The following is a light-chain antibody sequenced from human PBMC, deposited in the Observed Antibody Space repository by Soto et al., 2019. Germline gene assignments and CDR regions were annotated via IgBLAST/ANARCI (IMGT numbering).Light chain of an antibody. Sequence: EIVLRQSPGTLSLSPGDRATLSCRASQSVSSNYLAWYQQKPGQAPRLLIYGASSRATGVPDRFTGSGSGTDFTLTISRLEPEDFVMYYCQHYGDSPRRFGQGTKVEI. J-gene: IGKJ1*01. CDR1: QSVSSNY. CDR3: QHYGDSPRR. V-gene: IGKV3-20*01. CDR2: GAS.